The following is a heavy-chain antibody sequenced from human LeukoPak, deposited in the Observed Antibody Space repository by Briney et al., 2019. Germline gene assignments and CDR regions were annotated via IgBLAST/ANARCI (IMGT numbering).Heavy chain of an antibody. CDR3: AREPVRRKNYYDSSGLPLGY. V-gene: IGHV3-30*03. D-gene: IGHD3-22*01. J-gene: IGHJ4*02. CDR1: GFTFSSYG. Sequence: PGGSLRLSCAASGFTFSSYGMHWVRRAPGKELEWVAGISYDGSNKYYADSVKGRFTISRDNSKNTLYLQMNSLRAEDTAVYYCAREPVRRKNYYDSSGLPLGYWGQGTLVTVSS. CDR2: ISYDGSNK.